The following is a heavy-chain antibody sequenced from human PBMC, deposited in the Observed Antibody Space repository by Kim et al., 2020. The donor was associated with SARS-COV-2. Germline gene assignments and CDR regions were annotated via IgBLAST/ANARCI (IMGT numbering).Heavy chain of an antibody. J-gene: IGHJ6*02. CDR2: ISSSSSTI. D-gene: IGHD5-12*01. Sequence: GGSLRLSCAASGFTFSSYSMNWVRQAPGKGLEWVSYISSSSSTIYYADSVKGRFTISRDNAKNSLYLQMNSLRDEDTAVYYCARDLLIGAIVATTNYYYYYGMDVWGQGTTVTVSS. CDR3: ARDLLIGAIVATTNYYYYYGMDV. CDR1: GFTFSSYS. V-gene: IGHV3-48*02.